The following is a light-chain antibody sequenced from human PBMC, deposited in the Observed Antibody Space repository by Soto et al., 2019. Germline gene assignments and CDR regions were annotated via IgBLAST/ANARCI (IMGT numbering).Light chain of an antibody. V-gene: IGLV2-23*01. J-gene: IGLJ2*01. CDR2: EGT. Sequence: QSVLTQPASVSGSPGQSITISCIGTSSDIGSYNLVSWYQQHPGKAPKLMIYEGTKRPSGLSNRFSGSRSGNTASLTISGLQAEDEADYYCCSYAGSSTLIFGGGTKLTVL. CDR3: CSYAGSSTLI. CDR1: SSDIGSYNL.